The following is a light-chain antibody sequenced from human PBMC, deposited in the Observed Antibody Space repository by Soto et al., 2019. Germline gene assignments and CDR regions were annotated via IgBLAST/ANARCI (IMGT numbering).Light chain of an antibody. CDR2: GAS. V-gene: IGKV3-20*01. J-gene: IGKJ1*01. CDR3: QQYVSSPWT. Sequence: EIVLTQSPGTLSLSPGERATLSCRASQSISSSYLAWYPQKPGQAPRPLIYGASSRATGIPDRVSGSGSGTDFTLTISRLEPEDFAGYYCQQYVSSPWTFGQGTKVEIK. CDR1: QSISSSY.